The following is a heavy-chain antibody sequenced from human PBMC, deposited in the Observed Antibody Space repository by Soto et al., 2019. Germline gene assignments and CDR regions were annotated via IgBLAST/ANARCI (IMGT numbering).Heavy chain of an antibody. D-gene: IGHD4-17*01. J-gene: IGHJ6*03. CDR3: TTDGVATVTTYSNYYYMDV. CDR2: IKSKTDGGTT. CDR1: GFTFSNAW. V-gene: IGHV3-15*01. Sequence: GGSLRLSCAASGFTFSNAWMSWVRQAPGKGLEWVGRIKSKTDGGTTDYAAPVKGRFTISRDDSKNTLYLQMNSLKTEDTAVYYCTTDGVATVTTYSNYYYMDVWGKGTTVTVSS.